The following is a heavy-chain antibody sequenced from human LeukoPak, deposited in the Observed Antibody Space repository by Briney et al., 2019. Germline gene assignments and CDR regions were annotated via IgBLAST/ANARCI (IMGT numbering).Heavy chain of an antibody. CDR2: ISGSGGST. Sequence: GGSLRLSCAASGFTFSSYAMSWVRQAPGKGLEWVSGISGSGGSTYYADSVKGRFTISRDNSKNTLYLQMNSLRAEDTAMYYCSKGGVGSGNTFASWGQETLVTVS. CDR3: SKGGVGSGNTFAS. D-gene: IGHD3-10*01. V-gene: IGHV3-23*01. CDR1: GFTFSSYA. J-gene: IGHJ4*02.